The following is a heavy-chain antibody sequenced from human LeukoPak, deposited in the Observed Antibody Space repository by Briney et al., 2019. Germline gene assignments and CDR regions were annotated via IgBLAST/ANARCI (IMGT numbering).Heavy chain of an antibody. D-gene: IGHD2-2*01. CDR1: GGSFSGYY. CDR3: ARGHPVAPHKPYYFDS. V-gene: IGHV4-34*01. CDR2: INHSGST. Sequence: SETLSLTCAVYGGSFSGYYWGWIRQPPGKGLEWIGEINHSGSTNYNPSLKSRVTISVDTSKNQFSLKLSSVTAADTAVYYCARGHPVAPHKPYYFDSWGQGTLVTVSS. J-gene: IGHJ4*02.